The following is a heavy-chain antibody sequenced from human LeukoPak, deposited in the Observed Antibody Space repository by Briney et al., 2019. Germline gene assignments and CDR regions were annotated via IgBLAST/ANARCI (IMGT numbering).Heavy chain of an antibody. Sequence: PSETLSLTRTVSDDSIKSYFWTWIRQSPGKGMEWIGYVFYSGSTSYNPSLRSRLTMSVDTSKSQFSLNLNSVTTADTAMYYCARGTRRHYDGSGYYYGEFDSWGQGILVTVSS. CDR3: ARGTRRHYDGSGYYYGEFDS. V-gene: IGHV4-59*01. CDR2: VFYSGST. J-gene: IGHJ4*02. D-gene: IGHD3-22*01. CDR1: DDSIKSYF.